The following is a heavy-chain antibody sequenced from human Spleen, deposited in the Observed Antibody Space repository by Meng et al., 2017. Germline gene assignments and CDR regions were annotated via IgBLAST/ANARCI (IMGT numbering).Heavy chain of an antibody. CDR3: ARGPTTMAHDFDY. D-gene: IGHD4-11*01. V-gene: IGHV4-34*01. J-gene: IGHJ4*02. CDR1: GGSFSDYY. CDR2: INHSGST. Sequence: HVHLQQWGDGLLKPSETLSLTCVVSGGSFSDYYWSWIRQPPGKGLEWIGEINHSGSTNYNPSLESRATISVDTSQNNLSLKLSSVTAADSAVYYCARGPTTMAHDFDYWGQGTLVTVSS.